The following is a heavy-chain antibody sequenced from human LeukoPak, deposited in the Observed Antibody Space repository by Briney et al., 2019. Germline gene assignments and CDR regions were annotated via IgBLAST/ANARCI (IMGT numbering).Heavy chain of an antibody. D-gene: IGHD6-13*01. CDR1: GFTVSSYA. J-gene: IGHJ4*02. Sequence: GGSLRLSCAASGFTVSSYAMSWVRQAPGKGLEWVSAISGSGGSTYYADSVKGRFTISRDNSKNTLYLQMNSLRAEDTAVYYCAKDRWYSSSWYDYWGQGTLVTVSS. V-gene: IGHV3-23*01. CDR2: ISGSGGST. CDR3: AKDRWYSSSWYDY.